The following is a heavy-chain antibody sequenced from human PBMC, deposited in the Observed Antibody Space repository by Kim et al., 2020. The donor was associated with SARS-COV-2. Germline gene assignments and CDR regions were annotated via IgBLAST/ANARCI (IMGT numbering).Heavy chain of an antibody. CDR3: AKDHRVKGY. D-gene: IGHD6-13*01. CDR2: GST. Sequence: GSTYYADSVKGRFTISRDNSKNPLYLQMNSLRAEDTAVYYCAKDHRVKGYWGQGTLVTVSS. V-gene: IGHV3-23*01. J-gene: IGHJ4*02.